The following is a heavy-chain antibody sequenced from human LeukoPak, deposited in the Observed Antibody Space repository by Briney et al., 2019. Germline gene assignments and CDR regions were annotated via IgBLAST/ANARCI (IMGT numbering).Heavy chain of an antibody. CDR2: IRYDGSNK. V-gene: IGHV3-30*02. CDR3: AKENCSSTSCYIDY. CDR1: GFTFSSYG. D-gene: IGHD2-2*01. J-gene: IGHJ4*02. Sequence: GGSLRLSCAASGFTFSSYGMHWVRQAPGKGLEWVAFIRYDGSNKYYADSVKGRFTISRDNSKNTLYPQMNSLRAEDTAVYYCAKENCSSTSCYIDYWGQGTLVTVSS.